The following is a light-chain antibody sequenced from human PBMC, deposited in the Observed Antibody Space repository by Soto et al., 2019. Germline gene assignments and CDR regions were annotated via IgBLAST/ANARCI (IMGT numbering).Light chain of an antibody. CDR1: QSISSN. Sequence: EIVMTQSPATLSVSPGESATLSCRASQSISSNLAWYQQKPGQAPRLLIYGASTRATGIPARFSGSGSGTEFTLTISSLQSADFAVYYCQHYNNWPPWTFGQGTKVEIK. V-gene: IGKV3-15*01. CDR2: GAS. J-gene: IGKJ1*01. CDR3: QHYNNWPPWT.